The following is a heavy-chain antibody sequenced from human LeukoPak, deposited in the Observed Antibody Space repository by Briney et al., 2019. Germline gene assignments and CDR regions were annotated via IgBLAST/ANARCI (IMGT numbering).Heavy chain of an antibody. J-gene: IGHJ4*02. CDR1: AASISSYY. Sequence: SQTHSLTCPLSAASISSYYWSSIRQPPGRGLEWLGYISCAGSTNYNATLKFRLTISVDTSKNQLSLNLTTVTAADTDVYYCARHEGTGTFDYWGQGDRVTVSS. CDR3: ARHEGTGTFDY. CDR2: ISCAGST. D-gene: IGHD1-14*01. V-gene: IGHV4-59*08.